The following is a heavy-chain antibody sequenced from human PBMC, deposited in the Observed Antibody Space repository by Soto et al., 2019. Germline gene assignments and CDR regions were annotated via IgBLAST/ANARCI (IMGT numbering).Heavy chain of an antibody. CDR3: AKDRLMATAGTARHYFGLDV. V-gene: IGHV4-31*03. D-gene: IGHD5-18*01. J-gene: IGHJ6*02. CDR1: GGSIRSGGYY. CDR2: IYYSGNT. Sequence: SETLSLTCTVSGGSIRSGGYYWSWVRQNPRRGLEWIGNIYYSGNTYYNPSLKSRLTISVDTSKNQFSLNLSSVTAADTAVYYCAKDRLMATAGTARHYFGLDVWGQGTTVTVSS.